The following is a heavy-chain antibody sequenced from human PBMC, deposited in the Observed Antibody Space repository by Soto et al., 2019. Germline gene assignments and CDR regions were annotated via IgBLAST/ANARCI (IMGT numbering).Heavy chain of an antibody. CDR2: MYPGDSDT. V-gene: IGHV5-51*01. CDR1: GYSFTSYW. CDR3: ARLPPRNTIFGVVIPPMDI. D-gene: IGHD3-3*01. Sequence: GQSLKISCNGSGYSFTSYWIGCIRQMPAKGLEWMWIMYPGDSDTRYSPSFQGQVSISADKSISTAYLQWSSLKASDTAMYYCARLPPRNTIFGVVIPPMDIWGQGTMVT. J-gene: IGHJ3*02.